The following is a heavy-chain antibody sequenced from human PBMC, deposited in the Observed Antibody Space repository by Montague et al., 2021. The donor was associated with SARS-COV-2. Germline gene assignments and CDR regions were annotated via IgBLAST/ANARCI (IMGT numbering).Heavy chain of an antibody. V-gene: IGHV4-39*01. CDR1: GGSISSSSYY. J-gene: IGHJ4*02. Sequence: SETLSLTSTVSGGSISSSSYYWGWIRQPPGKGLEWIGSIFYSGXTXYXXXXKSRVTISVDTSENQFSLKLSSVTAADTAVYYCASMVRAQVYYFDYWGQGTLVTVSS. D-gene: IGHD3-10*01. CDR3: ASMVRAQVYYFDY. CDR2: IFYSGXT.